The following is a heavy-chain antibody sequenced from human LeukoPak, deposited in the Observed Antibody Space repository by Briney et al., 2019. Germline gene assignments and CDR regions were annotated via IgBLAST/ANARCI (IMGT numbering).Heavy chain of an antibody. CDR2: IYTSGST. V-gene: IGHV4-61*09. D-gene: IGHD3-10*01. J-gene: IGHJ4*02. CDR1: GDSISSGSYY. Sequence: SETLSLTCTVSGDSISSGSYYWSWIRQPAGKGLEWIGHIYTSGSTNYNPSLKRRVTISVDTSKNQFSLKLSSVTAADTAVYYCARGPGVAPSDWGQGTLVTVSP. CDR3: ARGPGVAPSD.